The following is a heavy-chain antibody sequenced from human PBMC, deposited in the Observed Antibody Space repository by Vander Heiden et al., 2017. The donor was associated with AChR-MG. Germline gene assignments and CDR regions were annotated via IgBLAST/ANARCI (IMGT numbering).Heavy chain of an antibody. J-gene: IGHJ5*02. V-gene: IGHV3-30*18. Sequence: QVQLVESVGGVVQPGRFLRLSRAASGFTLSSLGMHGVGQAPGKGLEWVAVISYDGSNKYYADSVKGRFTISRDNSKNTLYLQMNSLRAEDTAVYYCAKVGPTYYYDSSGYHNWFDPWGQGTLVTVSS. CDR2: ISYDGSNK. CDR1: GFTLSSLG. CDR3: AKVGPTYYYDSSGYHNWFDP. D-gene: IGHD3-22*01.